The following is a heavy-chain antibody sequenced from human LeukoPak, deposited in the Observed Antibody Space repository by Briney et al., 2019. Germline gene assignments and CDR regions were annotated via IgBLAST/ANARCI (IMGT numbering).Heavy chain of an antibody. CDR3: ARFIGEREKARNWFDP. CDR2: IYYSGST. J-gene: IGHJ5*02. Sequence: SETLSLTCTVSGGSISSYYWSWIRQPPGKALEWIGYIYYSGSTNYNPSLKSRVTISVDTSKNQFSLKLSSVTAADTAVYYCARFIGEREKARNWFDPWGQGTLVTVSS. V-gene: IGHV4-59*01. D-gene: IGHD3-10*01. CDR1: GGSISSYY.